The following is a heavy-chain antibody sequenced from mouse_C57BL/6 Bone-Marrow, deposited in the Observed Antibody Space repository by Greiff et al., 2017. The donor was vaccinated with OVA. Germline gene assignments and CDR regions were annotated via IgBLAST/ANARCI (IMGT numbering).Heavy chain of an antibody. CDR2: IYPRSGNT. Sequence: QVQLKESGAELARPGASVKLSCKASCYTFPSYGISWVKQRTGQGLEWIGEIYPRSGNTYYNEQFKGKATLTADKSSTTAYRELRSLTSEDAACYFGAKGGRYYGSSYWYFDGWGTGTTVTVSS. CDR1: CYTFPSYG. J-gene: IGHJ1*03. D-gene: IGHD1-1*01. CDR3: AKGGRYYGSSYWYFDG. V-gene: IGHV1-81*01.